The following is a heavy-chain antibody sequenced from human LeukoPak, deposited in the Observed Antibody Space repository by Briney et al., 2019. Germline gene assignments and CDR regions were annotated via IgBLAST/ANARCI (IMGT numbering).Heavy chain of an antibody. Sequence: PGRSLRLSCAASGFTFSTYTMNWVRQAPGKGLEWVSYISSSGSTIYYADSVKGRFTISRDNAKNSLYLQMNSLRAEDTAVYYCARDTVVVVAATAAKNYYYYMDVWGKGTTVTVSS. V-gene: IGHV3-48*01. J-gene: IGHJ6*03. CDR3: ARDTVVVVAATAAKNYYYYMDV. CDR1: GFTFSTYT. D-gene: IGHD2-15*01. CDR2: ISSSGSTI.